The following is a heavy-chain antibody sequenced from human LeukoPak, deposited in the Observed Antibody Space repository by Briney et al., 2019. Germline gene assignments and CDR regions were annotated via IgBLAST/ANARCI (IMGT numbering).Heavy chain of an antibody. CDR3: GLEVPAASQNYYYDMDV. J-gene: IGHJ6*02. Sequence: GGSLRLSCAASGFTFSSYSMNWVRQAPGKGLEWVSSISSSSSYIYYADSVKGRFTISRDNAKNSLCLQMNSLRAEDTAVYYCGLEVPAASQNYYYDMDVWGQGTTVTVSS. CDR2: ISSSSSYI. CDR1: GFTFSSYS. D-gene: IGHD2-2*01. V-gene: IGHV3-21*01.